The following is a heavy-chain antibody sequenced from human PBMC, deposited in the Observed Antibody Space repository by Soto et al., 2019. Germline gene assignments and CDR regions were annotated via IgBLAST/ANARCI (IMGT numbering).Heavy chain of an antibody. V-gene: IGHV4-39*01. Sequence: QLQLQESGPGLVKPSETLSLTCTVSGGSVSSNSYSWGWIRQSPGKGLEWIGTIYSTENAYYNPSLLSRVTISVDTSKNEFSLRLSSVTAADTAVYYCARLNGYCVSPNCLGYYGMDVWGQGTTATVSS. CDR1: GGSVSSNSYS. J-gene: IGHJ6*02. CDR2: IYSTENA. D-gene: IGHD2-2*03. CDR3: ARLNGYCVSPNCLGYYGMDV.